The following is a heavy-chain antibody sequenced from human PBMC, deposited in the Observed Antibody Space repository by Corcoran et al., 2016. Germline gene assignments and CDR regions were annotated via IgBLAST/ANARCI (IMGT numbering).Heavy chain of an antibody. D-gene: IGHD5-18*01. CDR3: ARDGMEDTAMFFNWFDP. Sequence: QVKLVQSGAEVKKPGASVKVSCKASGYTFTSYAMHWVRQAPGQRLEWMGRINAGNGNTKYSQKFQGRVTITRDTSASTAYMELRSLRSEDTAVYYCARDGMEDTAMFFNWFDPWGQGTLVTVSS. J-gene: IGHJ5*02. V-gene: IGHV1-3*01. CDR1: GYTFTSYA. CDR2: INAGNGNT.